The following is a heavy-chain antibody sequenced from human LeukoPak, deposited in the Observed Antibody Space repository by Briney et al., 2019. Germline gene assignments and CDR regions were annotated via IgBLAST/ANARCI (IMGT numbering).Heavy chain of an antibody. J-gene: IGHJ6*02. D-gene: IGHD2-2*01. CDR3: ARDHIVVVPAAISLNYYCYGMDV. V-gene: IGHV4-34*01. CDR1: GGSFSGYY. Sequence: PSETLSLTCAVYGGSFSGYYWSWIRQPPGKGLEWIGEINHSGSTNYNPSLKSRVTISVDTSKNQFSLKLSSVTAADTAVYYCARDHIVVVPAAISLNYYCYGMDVWGQGTTVTVSS. CDR2: INHSGST.